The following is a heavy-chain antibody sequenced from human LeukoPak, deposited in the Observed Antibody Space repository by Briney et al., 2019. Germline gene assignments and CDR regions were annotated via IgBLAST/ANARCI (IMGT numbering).Heavy chain of an antibody. V-gene: IGHV1-2*06. D-gene: IGHD3-3*01. J-gene: IGHJ6*02. CDR1: GYTFTGYY. CDR3: ARTPNVLRFLEWSRYYGMDV. CDR2: INPNSGGT. Sequence: ASVKVSCKASGYTFTGYYMHWVRQAPGQGLEWMGRINPNSGGTNYAQKFQGRVTMTRDTSISTAYMELSRLRSDDTAVYYCARTPNVLRFLEWSRYYGMDVWGQGITVTVSS.